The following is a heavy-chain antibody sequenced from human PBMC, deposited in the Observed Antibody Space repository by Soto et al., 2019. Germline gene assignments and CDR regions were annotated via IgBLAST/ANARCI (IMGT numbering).Heavy chain of an antibody. V-gene: IGHV3-11*01. CDR2: ISSSGSTI. CDR1: GYTFSDYY. Sequence: QVQLVESGGGLVKPGGSLRLSCAASGYTFSDYYMSWIRQAPGKGLEWVSYISSSGSTIYYADSVKGRFTISRDNAKNSLYLQMNSLRAEDTAVYYCAREDSSGYYSRDAFDIWGQGTMVTVSS. D-gene: IGHD3-22*01. CDR3: AREDSSGYYSRDAFDI. J-gene: IGHJ3*02.